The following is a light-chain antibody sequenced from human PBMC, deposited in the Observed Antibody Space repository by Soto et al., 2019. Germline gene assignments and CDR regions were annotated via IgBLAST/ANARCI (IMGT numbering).Light chain of an antibody. CDR1: QDINNY. V-gene: IGKV1-33*01. J-gene: IGKJ2*01. CDR3: QQFDKLLLYT. Sequence: DIQMTQSPSSLSASVGDRVIITCQASQDINNYLNWYQHKPGKAPNLLIDDASYLETGVPSRFSGSGSGTNFTFTISSLQPEDVAPYYCQQFDKLLLYTFGQGTKLEIK. CDR2: DAS.